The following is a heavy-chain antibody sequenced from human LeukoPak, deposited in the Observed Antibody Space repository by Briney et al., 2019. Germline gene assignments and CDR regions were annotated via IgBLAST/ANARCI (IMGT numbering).Heavy chain of an antibody. CDR1: GGSISSYH. J-gene: IGHJ6*03. V-gene: IGHV4-4*07. CDR3: ARDSERPPYYYYYMDI. Sequence: SESLSLTCNVSGGSISSYHWSWIRQPAGRGLEWVGRIYNIGSTNYNPSLKSRVFISVDKSKNLLSLKLISVTAADTAVYFCARDSERPPYYYYYMDIWGRGTTVTVSS. CDR2: IYNIGST. D-gene: IGHD3-10*01.